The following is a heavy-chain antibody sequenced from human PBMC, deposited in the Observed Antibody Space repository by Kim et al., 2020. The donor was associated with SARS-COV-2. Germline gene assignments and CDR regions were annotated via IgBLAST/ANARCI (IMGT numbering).Heavy chain of an antibody. V-gene: IGHV3-15*01. Sequence: GGSLRLSCAASGFDFNYAWMSWVRQAPGKGLEWVGRMKSKYQGETRDYGAAVQGRFSISRDDSKNTLYLQMNNLRPEDTAIYYCVTDDLPNYTKALFDFFDHWGQGALVTVSS. CDR2: MKSKYQGETR. CDR3: VTDDLPNYTKALFDFFDH. CDR1: GFDFNYAW. J-gene: IGHJ4*02. D-gene: IGHD3-3*01.